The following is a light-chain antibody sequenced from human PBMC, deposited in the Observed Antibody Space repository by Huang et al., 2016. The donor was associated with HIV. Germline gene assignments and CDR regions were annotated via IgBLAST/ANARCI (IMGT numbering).Light chain of an antibody. CDR2: AAS. V-gene: IGKV3-11*01. CDR1: QGVSSS. Sequence: VLTQSPATLSLSPGERATLSCRASQGVSSSFAWYQQKPGQAPRLLIYAASVSATGIPARFSGSASGTDFTLTISSLEPEDFAVYYCQQRRNWPPYTFGQGTKLEIK. CDR3: QQRRNWPPYT. J-gene: IGKJ2*01.